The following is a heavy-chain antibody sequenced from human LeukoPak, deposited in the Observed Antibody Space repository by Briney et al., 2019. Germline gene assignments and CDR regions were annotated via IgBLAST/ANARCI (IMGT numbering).Heavy chain of an antibody. CDR3: SRYVDTPLDY. Sequence: GGSLRLSCAASGFTFSGSSIHWVRQASGKGLEWVGRIRSKANSYATAYAASVAGSFTVSRDDSQNTAYLQMNSLKTEDAAVYYCSRYVDTPLDYWGQGALVTVSS. CDR1: GFTFSGSS. CDR2: IRSKANSYAT. V-gene: IGHV3-73*01. J-gene: IGHJ4*02. D-gene: IGHD5-18*01.